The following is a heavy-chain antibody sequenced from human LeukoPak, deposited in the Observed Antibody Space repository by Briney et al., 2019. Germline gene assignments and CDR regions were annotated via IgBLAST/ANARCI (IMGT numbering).Heavy chain of an antibody. D-gene: IGHD3-22*01. CDR3: ARDRYYYDSSGYYDY. CDR2: INPNSGGT. CDR1: GCTFTGYY. Sequence: GASVKVSCKASGCTFTGYYMHWVRQAPGQGLERMGRINPNSGGTNYAQKFQGRVTMTRDTSTSTVYMELSSLRSEDTAVYYCARDRYYYDSSGYYDYWGQGTLVTVSS. V-gene: IGHV1-2*06. J-gene: IGHJ4*02.